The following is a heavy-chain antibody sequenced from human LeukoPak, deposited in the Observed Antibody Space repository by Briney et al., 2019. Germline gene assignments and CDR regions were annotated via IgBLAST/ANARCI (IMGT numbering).Heavy chain of an antibody. V-gene: IGHV3-23*01. CDR1: GFTFKNYA. D-gene: IGHD3-22*01. J-gene: IGHJ4*02. CDR3: AKASAMIVVVSKHFDY. CDR2: IIESGEST. Sequence: PGGSLRLSCAASGFTFKNYAMYWVRQAPGKGLEWVSAIIESGESTYYTDSVKGRFTISRDNSKNTLYLQMNSLRAEDTAVYYCAKASAMIVVVSKHFDYWGQGTLVTVSS.